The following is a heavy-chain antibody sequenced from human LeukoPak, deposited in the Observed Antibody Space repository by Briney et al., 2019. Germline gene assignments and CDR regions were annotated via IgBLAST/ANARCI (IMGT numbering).Heavy chain of an antibody. Sequence: GGSLRLSCAASGFTFSTYAMNWVRQAPGKGLEWVSAISGSGGNTYYADSVKGRFTISRDNSKNTLYLQMNSLRADDTAVYYCAKRLAATSLGAFDIWGQGTMVTVSS. CDR3: AKRLAATSLGAFDI. CDR1: GFTFSTYA. V-gene: IGHV3-23*01. J-gene: IGHJ3*02. CDR2: ISGSGGNT. D-gene: IGHD6-25*01.